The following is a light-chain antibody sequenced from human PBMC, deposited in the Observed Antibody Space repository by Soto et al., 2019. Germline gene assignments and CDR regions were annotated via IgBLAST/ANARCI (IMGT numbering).Light chain of an antibody. Sequence: EVVMTQSPATLSVSPGERATLSCRASQSVSTNVAWYQQKPGQAPRLLIYRASTRATGVPARFSGSGSWTDFTLTISSLQSEDFAVYYCQHYNNWPPWNVGQGTKVEIK. J-gene: IGKJ1*01. V-gene: IGKV3-15*01. CDR1: QSVSTN. CDR2: RAS. CDR3: QHYNNWPPWN.